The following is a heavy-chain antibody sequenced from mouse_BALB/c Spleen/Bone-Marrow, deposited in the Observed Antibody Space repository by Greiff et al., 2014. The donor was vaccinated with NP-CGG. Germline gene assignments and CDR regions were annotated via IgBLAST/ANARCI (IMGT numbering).Heavy chain of an antibody. V-gene: IGHV14-3*02. D-gene: IGHD2-4*01. CDR1: GFNIKDTY. CDR3: AMITTGAWFAY. J-gene: IGHJ3*01. CDR2: IDPANGNT. Sequence: VQLQQSGAELVKPGASVKLSCTASGFNIKDTYMHWVKQRPEQGLEWIGGIDPANGNTKYDPKFQGKATITADTSSNTAYLQLSSLTSEDTAVYYCAMITTGAWFAYWGQGTLVTVSA.